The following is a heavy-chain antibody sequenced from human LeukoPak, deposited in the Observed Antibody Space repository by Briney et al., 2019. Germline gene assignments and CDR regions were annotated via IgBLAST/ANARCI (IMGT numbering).Heavy chain of an antibody. CDR3: ARDGYCSGGSCYWFDP. Sequence: SVKVSCKASGGTFSSYAISWVRQAPGQGLEWMGGIIPIFGTANYAQKFQGRVTITADESTSTAYMELSSLRSEDTAVYYCARDGYCSGGSCYWFDPWGQGTLVTVSS. J-gene: IGHJ5*02. V-gene: IGHV1-69*13. CDR2: IIPIFGTA. CDR1: GGTFSSYA. D-gene: IGHD2-15*01.